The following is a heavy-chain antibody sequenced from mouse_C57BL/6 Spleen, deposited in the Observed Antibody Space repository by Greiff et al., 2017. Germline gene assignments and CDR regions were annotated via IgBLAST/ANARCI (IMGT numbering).Heavy chain of an antibody. CDR3: AREGYDGYSFAY. Sequence: EVQGVESGGGLVKPGGSLKLSCAASGFTFSSYAMSWVRQTPEKRLEWVATISDGGSYTYYPDNVKGRFTISRDNAKNNLYLQMSHLKSEDTAMYYCAREGYDGYSFAYWGQGTLVTVSA. J-gene: IGHJ3*01. V-gene: IGHV5-4*01. D-gene: IGHD2-3*01. CDR1: GFTFSSYA. CDR2: ISDGGSYT.